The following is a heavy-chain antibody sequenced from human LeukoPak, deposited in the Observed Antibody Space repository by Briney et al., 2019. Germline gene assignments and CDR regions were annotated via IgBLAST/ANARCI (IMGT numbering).Heavy chain of an antibody. CDR2: IHPEGNEK. V-gene: IGHV3-7*04. CDR1: GFTFSSYW. Sequence: GGSLRLSCAASGFTFSSYWMAWVRQAPGRGLEWVANIHPEGNEKYHVESVKGRFTISRDNAKNSLFLQMNGLGVEDTAVYYCARGDAFSGDHWGQGTLVTVSS. J-gene: IGHJ4*02. CDR3: ARGDAFSGDH.